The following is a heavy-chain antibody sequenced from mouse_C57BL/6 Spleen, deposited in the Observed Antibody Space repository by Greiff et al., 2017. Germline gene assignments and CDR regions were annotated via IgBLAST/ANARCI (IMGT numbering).Heavy chain of an antibody. Sequence: EVKLVESEGGLVQPGSSMKLSCTASGFTFSDYYMAWVRQVPEKGLEWVANINYDGSSTYYLDSLKSRFIISRDNAKNILYLQMSSLKSEDSATYYCARERNSSRFDYWGQGTTLTVSS. CDR3: ARERNSSRFDY. J-gene: IGHJ2*01. CDR1: GFTFSDYY. D-gene: IGHD3-2*02. CDR2: INYDGSST. V-gene: IGHV5-16*01.